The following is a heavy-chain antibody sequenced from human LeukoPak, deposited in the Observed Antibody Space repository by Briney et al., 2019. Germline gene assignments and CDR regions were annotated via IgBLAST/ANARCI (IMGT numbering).Heavy chain of an antibody. V-gene: IGHV4-31*03. CDR2: IFYTGST. J-gene: IGHJ6*02. CDR3: ARDDTSLYGLDV. Sequence: SETLSLTCTVSGGPISSGGDYWTWIRQRPGEGLEWIGHIFYTGSTYYNPSLKSRITISIDTSKNQFSLKLNSVTAADTAVYYCARDDTSLYGLDVWGQGTTVTVSS. CDR1: GGPISSGGDY.